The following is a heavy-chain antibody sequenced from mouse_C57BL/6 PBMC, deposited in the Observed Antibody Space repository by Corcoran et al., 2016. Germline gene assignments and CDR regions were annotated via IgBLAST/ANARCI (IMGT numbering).Heavy chain of an antibody. CDR3: ARKGGYYFDY. CDR1: GYTFTTYG. J-gene: IGHJ2*01. CDR2: INTYSGVP. Sequence: QIQLVQSGPELKKPVETVKISCKASGYTFTTYGMSWVKQAPGKGLKWMGWINTYSGVPTYADDFKGRFAFSLETSASTAYLQINNLKNEDTATYFCARKGGYYFDYWGQGTTLTVSS. V-gene: IGHV9-3*01. D-gene: IGHD1-1*02.